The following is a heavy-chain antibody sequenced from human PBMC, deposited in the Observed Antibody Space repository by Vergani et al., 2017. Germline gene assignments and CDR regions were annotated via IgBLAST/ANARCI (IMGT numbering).Heavy chain of an antibody. Sequence: VQLLESGGGLVKPGGSLRLSCAASGFTFSSYSMNWVRQAPGKGLEWVAVISNDGSNKYYADSVKGRFTISRDNSKNTLYLQMNSLRAEDTAVYHCAKDIPTSRTRLPDYWGQGTLVTVSS. V-gene: IGHV3-30*18. CDR1: GFTFSSYS. CDR3: AKDIPTSRTRLPDY. D-gene: IGHD2-2*01. J-gene: IGHJ4*02. CDR2: ISNDGSNK.